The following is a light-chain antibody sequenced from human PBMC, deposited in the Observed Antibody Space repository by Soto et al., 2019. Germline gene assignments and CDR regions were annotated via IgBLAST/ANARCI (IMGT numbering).Light chain of an antibody. Sequence: TVFTQSPGPLSLSPVERVTLSCRSIQSVSSSYLAWYQHKPGQAPRLLIYGASNRATGIPDRFSGSGSGTDFTLTISRLEPEDFAVYYCQQYGSSPRTFGQGTKVDIK. J-gene: IGKJ1*01. CDR2: GAS. V-gene: IGKV3-20*01. CDR1: QSVSSSY. CDR3: QQYGSSPRT.